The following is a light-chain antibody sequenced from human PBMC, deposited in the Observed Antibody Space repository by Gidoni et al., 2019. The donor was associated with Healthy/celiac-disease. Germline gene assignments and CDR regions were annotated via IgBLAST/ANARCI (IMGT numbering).Light chain of an antibody. CDR3: QVWDSSSDHLVV. CDR2: YDS. Sequence: SYVLTQPPSVSVAPGKTDRITWGGHNIGSKSVHWYQQKPGQAPVLVIYYDSDRPSGIPERLSGSNSGNTATLTISRVEAGDEADYYCQVWDSSSDHLVVFGGGTKLTVL. V-gene: IGLV3-21*04. CDR1: NIGSKS. J-gene: IGLJ2*01.